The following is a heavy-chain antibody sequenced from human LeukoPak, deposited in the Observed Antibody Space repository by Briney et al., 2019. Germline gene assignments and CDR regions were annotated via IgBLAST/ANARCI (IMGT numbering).Heavy chain of an antibody. J-gene: IGHJ3*02. Sequence: GGSLRLSCAASGFTFSNYGMNWVRQAPGEGLEWVSSISIYYGDSVKGRFTISRDNAKKSLYLQMNSLRAEDTAVYYCARRWLQSYAFDIWGQGTMVTVSS. CDR1: GFTFSNYG. D-gene: IGHD5-24*01. V-gene: IGHV3-69-1*01. CDR3: ARRWLQSYAFDI. CDR2: ISI.